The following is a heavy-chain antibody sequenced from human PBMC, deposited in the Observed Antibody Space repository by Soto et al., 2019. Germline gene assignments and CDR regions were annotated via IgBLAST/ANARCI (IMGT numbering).Heavy chain of an antibody. CDR2: INHSVSN. D-gene: IGHD3-9*01. CDR3: ARGGSNDWQVASDI. V-gene: IGHV4-34*01. J-gene: IGHJ3*02. Sequence: SETLSLTCVVSGGSFSTYYYNWIRQSPGKGLEWIGEINHSVSNNYSPSLKSRVTMSLDTSKNQFSLKLTSVTAADTAVYYCARGGSNDWQVASDIWGQWTMVTGSS. CDR1: GGSFSTYY.